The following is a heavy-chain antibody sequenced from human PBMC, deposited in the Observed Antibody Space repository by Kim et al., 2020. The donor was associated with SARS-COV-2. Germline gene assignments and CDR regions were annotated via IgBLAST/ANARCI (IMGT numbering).Heavy chain of an antibody. CDR1: GGSISSSSYY. CDR3: ARQIAAAEVYFDY. CDR2: IYYSGST. D-gene: IGHD6-13*01. J-gene: IGHJ4*02. V-gene: IGHV4-39*01. Sequence: SETLSLTCTVSGGSISSSSYYWGWIRQPPGKGLEWIGSIYYSGSTYYNPSLKSRVTISVDTSKNQFSLKLSSVTAADTAVYYCARQIAAAEVYFDYWGQGTLVTVSS.